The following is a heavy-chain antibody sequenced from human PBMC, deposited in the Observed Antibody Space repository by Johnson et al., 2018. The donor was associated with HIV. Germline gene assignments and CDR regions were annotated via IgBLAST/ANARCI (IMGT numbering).Heavy chain of an antibody. J-gene: IGHJ3*02. CDR2: ISYDGSNK. CDR1: GFTFSSYA. D-gene: IGHD5-24*01. V-gene: IGHV3-30-3*01. CDR3: AFPTGATTAFDI. Sequence: QVQLVESGGGVVQPGRSLRLSCAASGFTFSSYAMHWVRQAPGKGLEWVAVISYDGSNKYSADSVKGRFTISRDNSKNTLYLQMNSLRAEDTAVYYCAFPTGATTAFDIWGQGTMVTVSS.